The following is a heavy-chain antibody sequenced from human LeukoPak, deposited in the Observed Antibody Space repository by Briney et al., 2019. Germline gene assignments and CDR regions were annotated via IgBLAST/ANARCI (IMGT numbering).Heavy chain of an antibody. CDR2: INDVSGDI. D-gene: IGHD2-2*01. J-gene: IGHJ4*02. CDR1: GFTFSSYA. Sequence: GGSLRLSCAASGFTFSSYAMNWVRQAPGKGLEWVSYINDVSGDIHYADSVRGRFTISRDNAKNTLYLQMNSLRAEDTAVYYCARDTFQPGRIDCWGQGTLVIVSS. V-gene: IGHV3-21*05. CDR3: ARDTFQPGRIDC.